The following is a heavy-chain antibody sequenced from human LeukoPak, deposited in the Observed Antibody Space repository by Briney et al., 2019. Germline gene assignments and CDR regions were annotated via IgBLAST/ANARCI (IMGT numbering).Heavy chain of an antibody. V-gene: IGHV3-53*01. D-gene: IGHD6-13*01. Sequence: GGSLRLSCAASGFTVSSNYMSWVRQAPGKGLEWVSVIYSGSSTYYADSVKGRFTISRDNSKNTLYLQMNSLRAEDTAVYYCARASGYSTAAGDYWGQGTLVTVSS. CDR1: GFTVSSNY. CDR2: IYSGSST. J-gene: IGHJ4*02. CDR3: ARASGYSTAAGDY.